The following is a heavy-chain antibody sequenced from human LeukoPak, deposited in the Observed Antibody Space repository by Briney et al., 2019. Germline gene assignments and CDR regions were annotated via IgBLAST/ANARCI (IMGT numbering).Heavy chain of an antibody. D-gene: IGHD6-13*01. CDR2: INPNSGGT. V-gene: IGHV1-2*02. Sequence: GASVKVSCKASGYTFTSYDINWVRQATGQGLEWMGWINPNSGGTNYAQKFQGRVTMTRDTSISTAYMELSRLRSDDTAVYYCARREIRAAGGISGFDPWGQGTLVTVSS. J-gene: IGHJ5*02. CDR1: GYTFTSYD. CDR3: ARREIRAAGGISGFDP.